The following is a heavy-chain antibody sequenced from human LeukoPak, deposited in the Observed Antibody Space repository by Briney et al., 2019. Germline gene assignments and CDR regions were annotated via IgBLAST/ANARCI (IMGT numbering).Heavy chain of an antibody. V-gene: IGHV1-18*01. Sequence: GASVKVSCKASGYTFTSYGISWVRQAPGQGLEWMVWISAYNGNTNYAQKLQGRVTMTTDTSTSTAYMELRSLGSDDAAGYCWASGIVATSFDYWGQGTLVTVSS. CDR2: ISAYNGNT. D-gene: IGHD5-12*01. CDR3: ASGIVATSFDY. J-gene: IGHJ4*02. CDR1: GYTFTSYG.